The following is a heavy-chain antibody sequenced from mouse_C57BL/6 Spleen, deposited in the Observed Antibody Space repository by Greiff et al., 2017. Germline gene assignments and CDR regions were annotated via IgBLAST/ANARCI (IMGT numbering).Heavy chain of an antibody. CDR3: ARAYGSSGSLYAMDY. V-gene: IGHV1-82*01. CDR2: IYPGDGDT. J-gene: IGHJ4*01. CDR1: GYAFSSSW. D-gene: IGHD3-2*02. Sequence: VQLKESGPELVKPGASVKISCKASGYAFSSSWMNWVKQRPGKGLEWIGRIYPGDGDTNYNGKFKGKATLTADKSSSTAYMQLSSLTSEDSAVYFCARAYGSSGSLYAMDYWGQGTSVTVSS.